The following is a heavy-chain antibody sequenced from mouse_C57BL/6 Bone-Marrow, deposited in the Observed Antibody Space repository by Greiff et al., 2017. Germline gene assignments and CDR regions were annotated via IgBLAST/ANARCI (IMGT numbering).Heavy chain of an antibody. J-gene: IGHJ1*03. V-gene: IGHV3-6*01. Sequence: EVKLMESGPGLVKPSQSLSLTCSVTGYSITSGYYWNWIRQFPGNKLEWMGYISYDGSNNYNPSLKNRISITRDTSKNQFFLKLNSVTTEDTATYYCARGGITTAYFDVWGTGTTVTVSS. CDR3: ARGGITTAYFDV. CDR1: GYSITSGYY. CDR2: ISYDGSN. D-gene: IGHD1-2*01.